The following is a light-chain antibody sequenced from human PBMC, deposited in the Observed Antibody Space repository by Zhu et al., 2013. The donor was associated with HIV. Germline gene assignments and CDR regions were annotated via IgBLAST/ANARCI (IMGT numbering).Light chain of an antibody. J-gene: IGKJ4*01. V-gene: IGKV1-9*01. Sequence: IQLTQSPSSLSAFVGDRVTVTCRASQGVDNFLAWYQQYPGKAPKLLIYAASRLQSGVPSRFSGSGSGTEFTLTINNLQPEDFATYYCQQFRSNPPTFGGGTKVEIK. CDR2: AAS. CDR3: QQFRSNPPT. CDR1: QGVDNF.